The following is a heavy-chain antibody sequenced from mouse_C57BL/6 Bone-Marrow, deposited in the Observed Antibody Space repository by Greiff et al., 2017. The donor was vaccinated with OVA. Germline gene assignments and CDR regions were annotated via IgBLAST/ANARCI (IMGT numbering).Heavy chain of an antibody. CDR3: AGGKKITTYWYFDV. Sequence: VQLQQSGPELVKPGASVKISCKASGYAFSSSWMNWVKQRPGKGLEWIGRIYPGDGDTNYNGKFKGKATLTADKSSSTAYMQLSSLTSEDSAVYFCAGGKKITTYWYFDVWGTGTTVTVSS. V-gene: IGHV1-82*01. CDR2: IYPGDGDT. D-gene: IGHD1-1*01. CDR1: GYAFSSSW. J-gene: IGHJ1*03.